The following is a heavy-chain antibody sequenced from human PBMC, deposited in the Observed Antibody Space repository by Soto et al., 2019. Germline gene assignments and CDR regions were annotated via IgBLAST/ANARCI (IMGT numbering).Heavy chain of an antibody. CDR2: IYYSGST. D-gene: IGHD2-15*01. J-gene: IGHJ6*02. Sequence: SETLSLTCTVSGGSVSSGSYYWSWIRQPPGKGLEWIGYIYYSGSTNYNPSLKSRVTISVDTSKNQFSLKLSSVTAADTAVYYCARDLGYCSGGSCYNYYYGMDVWGQGPTVTVSS. CDR1: GGSVSSGSYY. V-gene: IGHV4-61*01. CDR3: ARDLGYCSGGSCYNYYYGMDV.